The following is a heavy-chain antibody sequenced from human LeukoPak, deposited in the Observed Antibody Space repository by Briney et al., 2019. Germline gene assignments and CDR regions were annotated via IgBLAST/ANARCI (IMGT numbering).Heavy chain of an antibody. J-gene: IGHJ4*02. CDR3: ARDAEWEQQLANFDY. Sequence: ASVKVSCKASGYTFTSYGISWVRQAPGQGLECMGWISAYSGNTNYAQKLQGRVTMTTDTSTSTAYMELRSLRSDDTAVYYCARDAEWEQQLANFDYWGQGTLVTLSS. V-gene: IGHV1-18*01. CDR2: ISAYSGNT. D-gene: IGHD6-13*01. CDR1: GYTFTSYG.